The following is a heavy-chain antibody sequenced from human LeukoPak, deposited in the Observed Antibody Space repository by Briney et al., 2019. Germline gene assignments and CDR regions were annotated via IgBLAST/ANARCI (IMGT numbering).Heavy chain of an antibody. CDR2: INAGNGNT. J-gene: IGHJ4*02. Sequence: ASVKVSCKASGYTFTSYAMHWVRQAPGQRLEWMGWINAGNGNTKYSQKFQGRVTITRDTSASTAYMELSGLRSEDTAVYYCARDGGITMLRGVIRFYDYWGQGTPVTVSS. D-gene: IGHD3-10*01. CDR3: ARDGGITMLRGVIRFYDY. V-gene: IGHV1-3*01. CDR1: GYTFTSYA.